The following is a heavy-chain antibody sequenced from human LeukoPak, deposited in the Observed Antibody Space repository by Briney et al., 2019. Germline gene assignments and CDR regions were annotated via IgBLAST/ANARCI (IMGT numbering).Heavy chain of an antibody. CDR1: GGTFSPYA. V-gene: IGHV1-69*13. Sequence: GASVTVSCTASGGTFSPYAISWVRQAPGQGLEWMGGIIPIFGTANYAQKFQVRVTITADESTSTAYMELSSLRSEDTAVDYCALRPGGDGDYETWFDHWGQGTLVTVSS. CDR3: ALRPGGDGDYETWFDH. D-gene: IGHD4-17*01. J-gene: IGHJ5*02. CDR2: IIPIFGTA.